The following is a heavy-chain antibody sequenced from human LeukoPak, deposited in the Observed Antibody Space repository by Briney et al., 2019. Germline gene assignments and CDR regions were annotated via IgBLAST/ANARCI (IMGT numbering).Heavy chain of an antibody. CDR2: IYYSGST. V-gene: IGHV4-31*03. CDR3: ARGAAIGGVLNY. Sequence: SETLSLTCTVSGGSISSGGYYWSWIRQHPGEGLEWIGYIYYSGSTYYNPSLKSRVTISVDTSKNQFSLKLSSVTAADTAVYYCARGAAIGGVLNYWGQGTLVTVSS. J-gene: IGHJ4*02. CDR1: GGSISSGGYY. D-gene: IGHD3-16*01.